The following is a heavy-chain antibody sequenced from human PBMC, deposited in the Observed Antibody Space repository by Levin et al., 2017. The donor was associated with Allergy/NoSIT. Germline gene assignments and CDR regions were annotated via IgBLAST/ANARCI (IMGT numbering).Heavy chain of an antibody. Sequence: PGGSLRLSCAASGFTFSSYGMHWVRQAPGKGLEWVAVISYDGSNKYYADSVKGRFTISRDNSKNTLYLQMNSLRAEDTAVYYCATWFGELPNYYYYYYMDVWGKGTTVTVSS. CDR3: ATWFGELPNYYYYYYMDV. V-gene: IGHV3-30*03. D-gene: IGHD3-10*01. CDR1: GFTFSSYG. J-gene: IGHJ6*03. CDR2: ISYDGSNK.